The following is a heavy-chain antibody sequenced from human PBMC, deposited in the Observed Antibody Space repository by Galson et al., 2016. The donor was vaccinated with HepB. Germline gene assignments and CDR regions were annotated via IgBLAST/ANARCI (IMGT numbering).Heavy chain of an antibody. CDR1: GFTFSSYG. Sequence: SLRLSCAASGFTFSSYGMHWVRQSPGKGLEWVAFIYYDGNNKYYADSVRGRFTISRDNARNTLYLQMNSLRAEDTALYYCVRDLYGRDDFWGQGTLVTVSS. CDR3: VRDLYGRDDF. J-gene: IGHJ4*02. CDR2: IYYDGNNK. V-gene: IGHV3-33*01. D-gene: IGHD2/OR15-2a*01.